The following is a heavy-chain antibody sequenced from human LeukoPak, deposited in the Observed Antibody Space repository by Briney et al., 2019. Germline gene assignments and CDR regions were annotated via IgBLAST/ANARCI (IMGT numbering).Heavy chain of an antibody. CDR1: GFTFSSYS. V-gene: IGHV3-21*04. CDR3: AKGSTWVQLWLLYFDY. Sequence: GGSLRLSCAASGFTFSSYSMNWVRQAPGKGLEWVSSISSSSSYIYYADSVKGRFTISRDNAKNSLYLQMNSLRADDTAVYYCAKGSTWVQLWLLYFDYWGQGTLVTVSS. CDR2: ISSSSSYI. J-gene: IGHJ4*02. D-gene: IGHD5-18*01.